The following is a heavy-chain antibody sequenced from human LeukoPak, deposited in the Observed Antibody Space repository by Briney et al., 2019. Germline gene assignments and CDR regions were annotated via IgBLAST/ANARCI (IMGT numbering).Heavy chain of an antibody. CDR1: GYTFTGYY. D-gene: IGHD4-17*01. V-gene: IGHV1-2*02. CDR2: TNPNSGAT. CDR3: ARDPHYGDYVDYFDY. J-gene: IGHJ4*02. Sequence: ASVKVSCKASGYTFTGYYIHWVRQAPGQGLEWMGWTNPNSGATKYAQKFQGRVTMTRDMSSRTAYMELSKLRSDDTAVYYCARDPHYGDYVDYFDYWGQGTMVTVSS.